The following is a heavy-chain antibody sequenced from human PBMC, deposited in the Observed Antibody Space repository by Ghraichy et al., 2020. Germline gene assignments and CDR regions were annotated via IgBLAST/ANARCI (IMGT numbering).Heavy chain of an antibody. J-gene: IGHJ4*02. CDR2: IYSAGST. Sequence: GGSLRLSCAASGFTVSSNDMSWVRQAPGKGLEWVSVIYSAGSTYYSDSVKGRFTISRDNTKKTLYLQMNSMRAEDTAVYYCARWSSLWSFDYWGQGSLVSASS. D-gene: IGHD3-10*01. V-gene: IGHV3-53*01. CDR3: ARWSSLWSFDY. CDR1: GFTVSSND.